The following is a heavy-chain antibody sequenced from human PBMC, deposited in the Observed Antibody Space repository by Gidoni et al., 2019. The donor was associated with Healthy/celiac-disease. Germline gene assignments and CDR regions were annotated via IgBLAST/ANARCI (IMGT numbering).Heavy chain of an antibody. CDR2: MNPNSGNT. CDR1: GYTFTSYD. V-gene: IGHV1-8*01. D-gene: IGHD2-8*01. J-gene: IGHJ3*02. CDR3: ARIPTLGYCTNVVCLDAFDI. Sequence: KVSCKASGYTFTSYDINWVRQATGQGLEWMGWMNPNSGNTGYAQKFQGRVTMTRNNSISTAYMELSSMRSEDTAVYYCARIPTLGYCTNVVCLDAFDIWGQGTMVTVSS.